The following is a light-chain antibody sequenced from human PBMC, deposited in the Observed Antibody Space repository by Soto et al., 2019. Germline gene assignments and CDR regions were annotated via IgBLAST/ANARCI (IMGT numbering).Light chain of an antibody. J-gene: IGLJ3*02. CDR2: EVS. CDR1: SSDVGGYNF. V-gene: IGLV2-14*01. CDR3: SSYTSTATRV. Sequence: QSALTQPPSASGSPGQSVTISCTGTSSDVGGYNFVSWYQHFPGKAPKLMIYEVSNRPSGVSDRFSGSKSGNTASLTISGLQAEDEADYYCSSYTSTATRVFGGGTKLTVL.